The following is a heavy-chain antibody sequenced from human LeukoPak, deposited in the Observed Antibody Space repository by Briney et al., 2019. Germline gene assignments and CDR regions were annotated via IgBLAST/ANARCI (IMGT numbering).Heavy chain of an antibody. J-gene: IGHJ4*02. Sequence: GGSLRLSCAASAFIFSSYPMSWVRQAPGKRLEWVSAISGVGGSTFYADSVKGRFTISRDNSKNTLYLQMNSLRAEDTAVYYCANQRGRYCSGDSCYFILDYWGQGTLVIVSS. CDR2: ISGVGGST. CDR3: ANQRGRYCSGDSCYFILDY. D-gene: IGHD2-15*01. CDR1: AFIFSSYP. V-gene: IGHV3-23*01.